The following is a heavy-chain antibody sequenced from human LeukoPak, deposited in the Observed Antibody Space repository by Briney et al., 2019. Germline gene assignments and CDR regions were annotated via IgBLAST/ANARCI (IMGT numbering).Heavy chain of an antibody. CDR3: ARVYYYGSLGMDV. Sequence: PGGSLRLSCAASGSTFSDYYMSWIRQAPGKGLEWVSYISSSSYTNYADSVKGRFTISRDNAKNSLYLRMNSLRAEDTAVYYCARVYYYGSLGMDVWGQGTTVTVSS. D-gene: IGHD3-10*01. V-gene: IGHV3-11*06. J-gene: IGHJ6*02. CDR1: GSTFSDYY. CDR2: ISSSSYT.